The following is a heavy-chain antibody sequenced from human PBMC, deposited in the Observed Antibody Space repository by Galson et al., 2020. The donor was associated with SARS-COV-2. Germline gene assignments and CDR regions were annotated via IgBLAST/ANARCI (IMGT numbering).Heavy chain of an antibody. CDR1: GFTFSNFA. D-gene: IGHD6-19*01. CDR2: ISASGGST. Sequence: GGSLRLSCAASGFTFSNFAMSWVRQRPGKGLEWVSSISASGGSTYYADSMKGHFTISRDNSKNTMYLHVNSLRAEDTAVYYCATGVAGRGGGRYFDLWGRGTLVTVSS. V-gene: IGHV3-23*01. J-gene: IGHJ2*01. CDR3: ATGVAGRGGGRYFDL.